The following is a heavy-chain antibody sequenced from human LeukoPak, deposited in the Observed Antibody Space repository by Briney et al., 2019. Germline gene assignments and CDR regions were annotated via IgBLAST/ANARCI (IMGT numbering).Heavy chain of an antibody. Sequence: PGGSLRLSCAASGFTFSSYWMTWVRQAPGKGLEWVANINQDGSEKYYVDSVKGRFTISRDNAKNSLYLQMNSLGAEDTAVYYCGREGSLWFGESKTDYWGQGTLVTVSS. V-gene: IGHV3-7*04. J-gene: IGHJ4*02. CDR1: GFTFSSYW. CDR2: INQDGSEK. D-gene: IGHD3-10*01. CDR3: GREGSLWFGESKTDY.